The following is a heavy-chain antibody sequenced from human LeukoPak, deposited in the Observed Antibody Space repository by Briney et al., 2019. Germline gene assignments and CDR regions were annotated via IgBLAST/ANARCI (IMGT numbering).Heavy chain of an antibody. Sequence: PSETLSLTCTVSGGSISSYYWSWIRQPAGKGLEWIGRIYTSGSTNYNPSLKSRVTMSVDTSKNQFSLKLSSVTAADTAVYYCARTGSYYYDSSGYYYEDYWGQGTLVTVSS. CDR1: GGSISSYY. V-gene: IGHV4-4*07. D-gene: IGHD3-22*01. J-gene: IGHJ4*02. CDR2: IYTSGST. CDR3: ARTGSYYYDSSGYYYEDY.